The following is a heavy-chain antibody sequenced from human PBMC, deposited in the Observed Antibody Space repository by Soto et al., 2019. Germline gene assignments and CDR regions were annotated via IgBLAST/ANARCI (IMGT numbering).Heavy chain of an antibody. Sequence: VGSLRLSCVASQFTFSGYSMNWVRHSPGKGLEWVSCISASSGYIYYADSVKGRFTISRDNAENSLYLQMNSLRAEDTAVYYCARDYYSGIWGHVSSYAMDVWGQGTLVTVSS. CDR3: ARDYYSGIWGHVSSYAMDV. J-gene: IGHJ6*02. V-gene: IGHV3-21*01. CDR1: QFTFSGYS. D-gene: IGHD6-13*01. CDR2: ISASSGYI.